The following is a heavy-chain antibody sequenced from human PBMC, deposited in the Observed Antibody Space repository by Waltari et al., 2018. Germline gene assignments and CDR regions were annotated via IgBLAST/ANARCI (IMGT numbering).Heavy chain of an antibody. J-gene: IGHJ6*04. V-gene: IGHV1-69*01. CDR2: IIPIFGTA. D-gene: IGHD2-21*01. CDR1: GGTFSSYA. CDR3: ARVRLLGGGEPHYYYYYGMDV. Sequence: QVQLVQSGAEVKKPGSSVKVSCKASGGTFSSYAISWVRQAPGQGLEWMGGIIPIFGTANYAQKFQGRVTITADESTSTAYMELSSLRSEDTAVYYCARVRLLGGGEPHYYYYYGMDVWGKGTTVTVSA.